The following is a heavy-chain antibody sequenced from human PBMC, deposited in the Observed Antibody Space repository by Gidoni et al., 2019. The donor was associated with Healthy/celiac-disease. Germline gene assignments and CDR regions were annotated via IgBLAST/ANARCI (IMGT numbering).Heavy chain of an antibody. Sequence: QVQLQQWGAGLLKPSETLSLTCAVDGGSFSGYYWSWIRQPPGKGLEWIGEINHSGSTNSNPSLKSRVTISVDTSKNQFSLKLSSVTAADTAVYYCARGYIVVVPAARGANWFDPWGQGTLVTVSS. J-gene: IGHJ5*02. D-gene: IGHD2-2*01. CDR1: GGSFSGYY. CDR3: ARGYIVVVPAARGANWFDP. V-gene: IGHV4-34*01. CDR2: INHSGST.